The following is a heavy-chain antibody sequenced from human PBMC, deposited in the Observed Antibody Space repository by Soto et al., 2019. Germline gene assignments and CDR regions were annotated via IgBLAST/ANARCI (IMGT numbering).Heavy chain of an antibody. CDR1: GFTFNYYW. CDR2: IHSDGSST. CDR3: ARGDKGGFDL. D-gene: IGHD2-21*02. V-gene: IGHV3-74*01. J-gene: IGHJ3*01. Sequence: EVPLVESEGDLVQRGGSLRLSCAASGFTFNYYWMHWVRQAPGQGLVWVSHIHSDGSSTTYADSVKGRFTISRDNAKNTLYLQMNSLRAEDTAVYYCARGDKGGFDLWGQGTTVTVSS.